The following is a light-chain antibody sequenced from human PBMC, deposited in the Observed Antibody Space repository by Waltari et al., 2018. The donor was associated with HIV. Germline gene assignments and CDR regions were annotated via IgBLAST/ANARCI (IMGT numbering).Light chain of an antibody. CDR2: EVT. CDR1: SSDVGGYNY. Sequence: QSALTQPPSASGSPGQSVTISCTGNSSDVGGYNYVSWYQQHPGKAPKLMIDEVTQRPSWVPDRFSGSKSGNTASLTVSGLQAEDEADYYCSSYAGSNNLLFGGGTKLTVL. CDR3: SSYAGSNNLL. V-gene: IGLV2-8*01. J-gene: IGLJ2*01.